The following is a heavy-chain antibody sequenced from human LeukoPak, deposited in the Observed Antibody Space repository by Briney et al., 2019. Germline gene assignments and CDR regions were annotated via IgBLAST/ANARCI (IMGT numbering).Heavy chain of an antibody. Sequence: ASVKVSCKASGYTFTSYGISWVRQAPGQGLERMGWISAYNGNTNYAQKLQGRVTMTTDTSTSTAYMELRSLRSDDTAVYYCARWSGIAAAGVMTTDYWGQGTLVTVSS. J-gene: IGHJ4*02. V-gene: IGHV1-18*01. CDR2: ISAYNGNT. D-gene: IGHD6-13*01. CDR3: ARWSGIAAAGVMTTDY. CDR1: GYTFTSYG.